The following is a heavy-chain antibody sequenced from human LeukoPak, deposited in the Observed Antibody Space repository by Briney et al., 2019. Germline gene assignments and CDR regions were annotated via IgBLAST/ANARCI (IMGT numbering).Heavy chain of an antibody. V-gene: IGHV3-74*01. CDR2: ISTDGSAT. CDR1: ESTLRTSD. J-gene: IGHJ5*01. D-gene: IGHD3-9*01. CDR3: ARDAGTLESGNSDWSLNWFDS. Sequence: PGGSLRLSCGAPESTLRTSDMHWVRQVPGKGLVWVSRISTDGSATTYADSVKGRFTISRDNDKNTLYLQMNSLSGEDTALYYCARDAGTLESGNSDWSLNWFDSWGQGTLVTVSS.